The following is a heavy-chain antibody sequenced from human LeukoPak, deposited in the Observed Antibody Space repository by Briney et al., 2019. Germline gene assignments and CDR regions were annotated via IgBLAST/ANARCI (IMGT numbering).Heavy chain of an antibody. CDR2: IIPIFGTA. Sequence: SVKVSCKASGGTFSSYAINWVRHAPGQGLEWMGGIIPIFGTANYAQKFQDRVTISADESTSTAYMELSSLRSEDTAIYYCASRLYCSNTRCRNFPFAYWGQGTLVTVSS. CDR3: ASRLYCSNTRCRNFPFAY. J-gene: IGHJ4*02. D-gene: IGHD2-2*01. V-gene: IGHV1-69*13. CDR1: GGTFSSYA.